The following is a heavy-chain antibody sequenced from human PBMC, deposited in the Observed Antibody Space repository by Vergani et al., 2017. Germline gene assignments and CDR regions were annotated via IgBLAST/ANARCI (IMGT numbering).Heavy chain of an antibody. J-gene: IGHJ4*02. V-gene: IGHV3-30*18. D-gene: IGHD3-3*01. Sequence: QVQLVESGGGVVQPGRSLRLSCAASGFTFSSYGMHWVRQAPGKGLEWVAVISYDGSNKYYADSVKGRFTISRDNSKNTLYLQMNSLRAEDTAVYYCAKDWDFWSGYSLDYWGQGTLVIVSS. CDR3: AKDWDFWSGYSLDY. CDR1: GFTFSSYG. CDR2: ISYDGSNK.